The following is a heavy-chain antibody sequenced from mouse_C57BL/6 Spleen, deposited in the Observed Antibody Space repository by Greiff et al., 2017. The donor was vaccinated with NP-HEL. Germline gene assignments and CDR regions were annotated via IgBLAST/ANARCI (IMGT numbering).Heavy chain of an antibody. CDR2: IYPGDGDT. CDR1: GYAFSNSR. D-gene: IGHD2-2*01. CDR3: ARDGYA. V-gene: IGHV1-82*01. J-gene: IGHJ3*01. Sequence: LQESGPELVKPGASVKISCKASGYAFSNSRMNWVKQRPGKGPEWIGRIYPGDGDTNYNGKFKGKATLTAVKSSSTAYMQLSRLTSEDSAVYFCARDGYAGGQGTLVTVSA.